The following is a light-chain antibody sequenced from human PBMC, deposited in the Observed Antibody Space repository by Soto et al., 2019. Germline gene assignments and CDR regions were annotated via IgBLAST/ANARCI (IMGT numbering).Light chain of an antibody. CDR1: SSDVGGYNY. V-gene: IGLV2-8*01. Sequence: QSALTQPPSASGSPGQSVTISCTGTSSDVGGYNYVSWYQQHPGKAPKLMIYEVSKRPSGVPDRFSGSKSGNTASLTVSGLQAEDEADYYCASWDDDLNGPIFGGGTKLTVL. J-gene: IGLJ2*01. CDR2: EVS. CDR3: ASWDDDLNGPI.